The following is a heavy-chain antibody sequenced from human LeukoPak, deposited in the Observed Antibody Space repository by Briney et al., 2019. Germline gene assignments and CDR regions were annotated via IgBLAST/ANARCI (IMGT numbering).Heavy chain of an antibody. CDR2: IKQDGSEK. D-gene: IGHD4-17*01. CDR1: GFTFSSYE. CDR3: ARDDYGDYSDY. Sequence: PGGSLRLSGAASGFTFSSYEMNWVRQAPGKGLEWVANIKQDGSEKYYVDSVKGRFTISRDNAKNSLYLQMNSLRAEDTAVYYCARDDYGDYSDYWGQGTLVTVSS. V-gene: IGHV3-7*01. J-gene: IGHJ4*02.